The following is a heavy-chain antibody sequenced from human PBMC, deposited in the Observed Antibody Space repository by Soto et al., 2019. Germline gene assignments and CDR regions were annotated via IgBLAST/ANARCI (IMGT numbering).Heavy chain of an antibody. CDR1: GGSIRSSSYY. Sequence: PPETLYLTCPVSGGSIRSSSYYWAWIGQPPGKGLEWSGSIYYSGRTYYNPSLKSRVTISVDTSKNQFSLTLSSVTAADTAVYYCARRVRLELLYYYYGMDVWGQGTTVT. J-gene: IGHJ6*02. CDR2: IYYSGRT. CDR3: ARRVRLELLYYYYGMDV. V-gene: IGHV4-39*01. D-gene: IGHD1-7*01.